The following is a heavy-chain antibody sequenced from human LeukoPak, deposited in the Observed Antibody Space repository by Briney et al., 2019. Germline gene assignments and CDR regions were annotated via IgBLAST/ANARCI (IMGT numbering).Heavy chain of an antibody. CDR2: INPNSGGT. CDR1: GYTFTGYY. J-gene: IGHJ6*02. D-gene: IGHD6-6*01. CDR3: ARDPPAPKSIADRDYYYYGMDV. V-gene: IGHV1-2*02. Sequence: ASVKVSCKASGYTFTGYYMHWVRQAPGQGLEWMGWINPNSGGTNYAQKFQGRVTMTRDTSISTAYMELSRLRSDDTAVYYCARDPPAPKSIADRDYYYYGMDVWGQGTRVTVSS.